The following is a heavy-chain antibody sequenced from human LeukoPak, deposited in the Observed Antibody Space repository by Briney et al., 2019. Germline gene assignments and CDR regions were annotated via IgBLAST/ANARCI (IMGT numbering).Heavy chain of an antibody. CDR2: IKSDGSST. CDR3: ARDGWGSSMGY. Sequence: GGSLRLSCAASGFIFSSYWMHWVRQVPGKGLVWVSRIKSDGSSTSYADSVKGRFTISRDNAKNTLYLQMNSLRAKDTAVYYCARDGWGSSMGYWGQGTLVTVSS. J-gene: IGHJ4*02. CDR1: GFIFSSYW. D-gene: IGHD3-10*01. V-gene: IGHV3-74*01.